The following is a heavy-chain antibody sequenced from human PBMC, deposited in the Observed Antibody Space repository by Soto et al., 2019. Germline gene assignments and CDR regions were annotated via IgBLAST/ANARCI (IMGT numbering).Heavy chain of an antibody. V-gene: IGHV4-4*02. CDR3: ARDGNWRLEY. Sequence: ASETLSLTCAVSSGSISSSNWWSWVRQPPGKGLEWIGEIYHSGSTNYNPSLKSRVTINADTSKNQFSLHLNSVTAEDTAVYYCARDGNWRLEYWGQGALVTVSS. D-gene: IGHD1-1*01. CDR2: IYHSGST. CDR1: SGSISSSNW. J-gene: IGHJ4*02.